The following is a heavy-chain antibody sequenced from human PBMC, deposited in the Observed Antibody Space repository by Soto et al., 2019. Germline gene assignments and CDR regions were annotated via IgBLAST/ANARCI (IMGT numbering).Heavy chain of an antibody. CDR1: GFTFSNYG. D-gene: IGHD2-15*01. J-gene: IGHJ3*02. V-gene: IGHV3-33*01. CDR2: IWYDGSNK. Sequence: GGSLRLSCAASGFTFSNYGMSWVRQAPGKGLEWVAVIWYDGSNKYYADSVKGRFTISRDNSKNTLYLQMNSLRAEDTAVYYCARCSGGTCYASYAFDIWGQGTMVTVSS. CDR3: ARCSGGTCYASYAFDI.